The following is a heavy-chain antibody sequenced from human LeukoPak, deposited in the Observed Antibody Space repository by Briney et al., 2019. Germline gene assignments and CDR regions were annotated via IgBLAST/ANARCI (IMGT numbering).Heavy chain of an antibody. CDR2: INSDGSTT. D-gene: IGHD3-22*01. V-gene: IGHV3-74*01. CDR1: GXTFISYW. CDR3: ARGHHYYDSSAYYY. Sequence: QPVGSLRLSCAASGXTFISYWMHWVRQAPGKGLVWVSRINSDGSTTSYAASVKGRFTISRDTAKNTLYLQMNSLRAEDTAVYYCARGHHYYDSSAYYYWGQGTLVTVSS. J-gene: IGHJ4*02.